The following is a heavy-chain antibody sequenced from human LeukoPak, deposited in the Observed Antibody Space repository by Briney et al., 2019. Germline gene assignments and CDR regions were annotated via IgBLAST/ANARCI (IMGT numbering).Heavy chain of an antibody. Sequence: SETLSLTCTVSGGSNSSYYWSWIQQPAGQELEWIGHIYTSGSTNHNPSLKSRVTMSVDTSKNQFSLKLSSVTGADTAVYYCAGERGEEYSSGWYKTNFFDNWGQGIRVTVSS. CDR1: GGSNSSYY. D-gene: IGHD6-19*01. V-gene: IGHV4-4*07. CDR3: AGERGEEYSSGWYKTNFFDN. CDR2: IYTSGST. J-gene: IGHJ4*02.